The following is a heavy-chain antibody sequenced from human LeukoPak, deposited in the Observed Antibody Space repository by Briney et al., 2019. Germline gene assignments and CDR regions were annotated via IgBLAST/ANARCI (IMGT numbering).Heavy chain of an antibody. CDR1: GFTFSSYA. CDR2: ISYDGSNK. J-gene: IGHJ4*02. Sequence: GGSLRLSCAASGFTFSSYAMHWVRQAPGKGLEWVAVISYDGSNKYYADSVKGRLTISRDNSKNTLYLQMNSLRAEDTAVYYCARDRPYYDFWSGYYGTTSLSFDYWGQGTLVTVSS. CDR3: ARDRPYYDFWSGYYGTTSLSFDY. V-gene: IGHV3-30-3*01. D-gene: IGHD3-3*01.